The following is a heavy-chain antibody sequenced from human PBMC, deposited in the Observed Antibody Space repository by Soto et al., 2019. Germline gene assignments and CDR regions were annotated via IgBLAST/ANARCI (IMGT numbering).Heavy chain of an antibody. Sequence: EVQLVESGGGLVQPGGSLRLSCPASGFTFSSYWMHWVRQAPGEGLRWVSRINSDGSRTTYADSVKGRITISRDNAKNTVYLQMNSLSAEDTAVYYCARIGTGYYYMDVWGKGTTVTVSS. D-gene: IGHD1-1*01. J-gene: IGHJ6*03. CDR1: GFTFSSYW. CDR3: ARIGTGYYYMDV. CDR2: INSDGSRT. V-gene: IGHV3-74*01.